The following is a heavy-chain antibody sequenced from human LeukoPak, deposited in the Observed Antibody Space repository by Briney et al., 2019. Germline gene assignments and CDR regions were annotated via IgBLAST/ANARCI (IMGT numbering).Heavy chain of an antibody. J-gene: IGHJ4*02. CDR2: ISGSGGTT. CDR3: AKAGGSMWYSPQFDY. D-gene: IGHD6-13*01. V-gene: IGHV3-23*01. CDR1: GITFSTYA. Sequence: GGSLGPSCAASGITFSTYAMTWVRQAPGKGLEWVSLISGSGGTTYYADSVKGRFTISRDNSKSTLDLQLNSLRVDDTAIYYCAKAGGSMWYSPQFDYWGPGTPVTVSS.